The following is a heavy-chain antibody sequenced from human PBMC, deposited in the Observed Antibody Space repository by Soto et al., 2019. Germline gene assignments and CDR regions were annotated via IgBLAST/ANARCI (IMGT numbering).Heavy chain of an antibody. CDR3: AKDLDIVVVPSAAGRFGY. J-gene: IGHJ4*02. Sequence: GGSLRLSCAASGFTFSSYAMSWLRQAPGKGLEWVSAISGSGGSTCYADSVKGRFTISRHNHKNTLYLQMNSLRAEDTAVYYCAKDLDIVVVPSAAGRFGYWGQGTLVT. V-gene: IGHV3-23*01. D-gene: IGHD2-2*01. CDR1: GFTFSSYA. CDR2: ISGSGGST.